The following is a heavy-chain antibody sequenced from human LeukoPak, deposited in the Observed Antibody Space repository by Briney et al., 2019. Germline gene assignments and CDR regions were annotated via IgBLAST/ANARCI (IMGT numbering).Heavy chain of an antibody. J-gene: IGHJ4*02. CDR3: AKREKGTTGRFFDY. V-gene: IGHV3-23*01. CDR2: VSEGVGNT. Sequence: GGSLRLSCAASGFTFTNYAMTWVRQAPGKGLEWVSGVSEGVGNTYYADSVKGRFTISRDHSKNTLYLQMNSLRAEDTALYYCAKREKGTTGRFFDYWGQGTLVTVSS. D-gene: IGHD4-17*01. CDR1: GFTFTNYA.